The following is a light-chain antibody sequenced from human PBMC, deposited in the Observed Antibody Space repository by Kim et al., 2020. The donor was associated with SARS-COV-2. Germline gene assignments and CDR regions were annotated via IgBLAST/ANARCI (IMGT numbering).Light chain of an antibody. V-gene: IGLV2-14*03. CDR1: NSDVGGYNY. CDR2: DVN. CDR3: SSSTTSNTLI. Sequence: QSALTQPASVSGSPGQSITISCTGSNSDVGGYNYVSWYQQHPDKAPKLLIYDVNKRPSGVSDRFSGSKSGNTASLTISGLQAEDEADYYCSSSTTSNTLIFGGGTKLTAL. J-gene: IGLJ2*01.